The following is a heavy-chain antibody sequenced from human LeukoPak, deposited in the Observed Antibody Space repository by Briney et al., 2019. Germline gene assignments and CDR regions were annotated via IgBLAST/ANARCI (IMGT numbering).Heavy chain of an antibody. D-gene: IGHD3-3*01. J-gene: IGHJ5*02. V-gene: IGHV4-38-2*02. CDR2: IYHSGST. Sequence: SETLSLTCTVSGYSISSGYYWGWIRQPPGKGLEWIGSIYHSGSTYYNPSLKSRVTISVDTSKNQFSLKLSSVTAADTAVHYCARGRFLEWLLNNWFDPWGQGTLVTVSS. CDR3: ARGRFLEWLLNNWFDP. CDR1: GYSISSGYY.